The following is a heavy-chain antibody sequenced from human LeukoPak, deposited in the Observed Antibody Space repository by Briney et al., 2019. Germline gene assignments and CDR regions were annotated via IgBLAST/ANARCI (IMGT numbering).Heavy chain of an antibody. J-gene: IGHJ5*02. CDR3: ARRPRWLQFGSLSTGFDP. V-gene: IGHV4-39*01. D-gene: IGHD5-24*01. CDR2: IYYSGST. CDR1: GGSISSSSYY. Sequence: SETLSLTCTVSGGSISSSSYYWGWIRQPPGKGLEWIGSIYYSGSTYYNPSLKSRVTISVDTSKNQFSLKLSSVTAADTAVYYCARRPRWLQFGSLSTGFDPWGQGTLVTVSS.